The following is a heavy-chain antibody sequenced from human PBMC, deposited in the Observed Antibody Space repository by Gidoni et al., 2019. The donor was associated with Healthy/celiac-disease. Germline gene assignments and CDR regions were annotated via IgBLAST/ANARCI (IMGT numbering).Heavy chain of an antibody. V-gene: IGHV3-30*18. D-gene: IGHD6-13*01. Sequence: QVQQGEAGGGAAQPGRSLGLPCAATGFTSSSDGMHWVRQAPGKGLEWVAVIAYDGSNKCYAASVKGRFTISRDNSKNTLYLQMNSLIAEDTAVYYCANAYSSSWSVDCWGQGTLVTVSS. J-gene: IGHJ4*02. CDR1: GFTSSSDG. CDR2: IAYDGSNK. CDR3: ANAYSSSWSVDC.